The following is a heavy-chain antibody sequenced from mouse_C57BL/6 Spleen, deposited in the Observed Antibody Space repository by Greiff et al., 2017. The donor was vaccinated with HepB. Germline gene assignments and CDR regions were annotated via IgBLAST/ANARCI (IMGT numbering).Heavy chain of an antibody. CDR2: IYPGDGDT. J-gene: IGHJ1*03. CDR3: AREGPYYYGSSTGYFDV. Sequence: VKLVESGPELVKPGASVKISCKASGYAFSSSWMNWVKQRPGKGLEWIGRIYPGDGDTNYNGKFKGKATLTADKSSSTAYMQLSSLTSEDSAVYFCAREGPYYYGSSTGYFDVWGTGTTVTVSS. CDR1: GYAFSSSW. V-gene: IGHV1-82*01. D-gene: IGHD1-1*01.